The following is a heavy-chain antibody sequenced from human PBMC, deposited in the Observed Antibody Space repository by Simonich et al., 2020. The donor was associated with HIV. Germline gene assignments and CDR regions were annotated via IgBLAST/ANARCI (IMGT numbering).Heavy chain of an antibody. CDR2: INNSGRL. CDR1: GGSFSGYY. J-gene: IGHJ4*02. CDR3: ARNGIAARPDTSEVDY. Sequence: QVQLQQWGAGLLKPSETLSLTCAVYGGSFSGYYWSWIRQPPGRGLGWIAKINNSGRLSYNPSLKRRVTISVDTSKSQFSLKVSSVTAADTAVYYCARNGIAARPDTSEVDYWGQGTLVTVSS. D-gene: IGHD6-6*01. V-gene: IGHV4-34*01.